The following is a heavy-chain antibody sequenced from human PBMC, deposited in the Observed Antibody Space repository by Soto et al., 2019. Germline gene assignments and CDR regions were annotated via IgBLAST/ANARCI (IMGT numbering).Heavy chain of an antibody. CDR3: AREFCSGGNCYTYYFDP. CDR1: GLTFNRYW. J-gene: IGHJ5*02. CDR2: INTDGSNT. D-gene: IGHD2-15*01. Sequence: LRLSCAASGLTFNRYWMHWVRHAPGKGLVWVSHINTDGSNTNYADSVKGRFTISRDNAKSTLFLQMNSLRDEDTAVYYCAREFCSGGNCYTYYFDPWGHGIPVTVSS. V-gene: IGHV3-74*01.